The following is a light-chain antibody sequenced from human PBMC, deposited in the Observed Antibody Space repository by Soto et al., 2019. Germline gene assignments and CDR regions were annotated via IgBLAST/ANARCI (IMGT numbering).Light chain of an antibody. CDR2: GAS. V-gene: IGKV3-15*01. Sequence: EIVMTQSPATLSVSPGERATLSCRASQSVSSNLAWYQQKPGQAPRLLIYGASTRATGIPARFIGSGSGTEFTLTISSLQSEYFAVYSCQQYSNWPPWTFGQGTKVEIK. CDR3: QQYSNWPPWT. J-gene: IGKJ1*01. CDR1: QSVSSN.